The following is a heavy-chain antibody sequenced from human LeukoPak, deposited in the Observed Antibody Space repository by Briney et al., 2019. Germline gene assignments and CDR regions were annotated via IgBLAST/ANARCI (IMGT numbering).Heavy chain of an antibody. J-gene: IGHJ4*02. CDR1: GGSISSYY. Sequence: SETLSLTCTVSGGSISSYYWSWIRQPPGKGLEWIGYIYYSGSTNYNPSLKSRVTISVDTSKNQFSLKLSSVTAADTAVYYCARSIGHYDFWSGYRYFDYWGQGTLVTVSS. CDR3: ARSIGHYDFWSGYRYFDY. CDR2: IYYSGST. V-gene: IGHV4-59*01. D-gene: IGHD3-3*01.